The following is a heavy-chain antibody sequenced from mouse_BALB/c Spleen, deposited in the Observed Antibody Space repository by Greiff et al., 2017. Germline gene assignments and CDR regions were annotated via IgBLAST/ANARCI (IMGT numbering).Heavy chain of an antibody. CDR1: GYSFTGYY. CDR2: ISCYNGAT. D-gene: IGHD2-14*01. CDR3: ARYRYDEYYAMDY. J-gene: IGHJ4*01. V-gene: IGHV1S34*01. Sequence: LVKTGASVKISCKASGYSFTGYYMHWVKQSHGKSLEWIGYISCYNGATSYNQKFKGKATFTVDTSSSTAYMQFNSLTSEDSAVYYCARYRYDEYYAMDYWGQGTSVTVSS.